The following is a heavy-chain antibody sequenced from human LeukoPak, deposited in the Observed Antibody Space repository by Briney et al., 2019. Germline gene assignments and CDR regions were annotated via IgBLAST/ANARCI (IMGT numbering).Heavy chain of an antibody. J-gene: IGHJ4*02. D-gene: IGHD6-6*01. CDR1: GYTFTGNY. CDR2: INPNSGAT. Sequence: ASVKVSCKASGYTFTGNYMHWVRQAPGQGLEWMGWINPNSGATKYAQKFQDRVTMTRDTAITTAYMDLSSLRSDDTAVYYCAESRTSYSSSPFDSWGQGMLVTVSS. CDR3: AESRTSYSSSPFDS. V-gene: IGHV1-2*02.